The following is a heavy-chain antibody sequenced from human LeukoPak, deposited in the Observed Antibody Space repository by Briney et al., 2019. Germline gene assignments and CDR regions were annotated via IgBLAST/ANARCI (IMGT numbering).Heavy chain of an antibody. J-gene: IGHJ4*02. V-gene: IGHV3-30*04. Sequence: PGRSLRLSCAASGFTFSSYAMHWVRQAPGKGLEWVAVISYDGSNKYYADSVKGRFTISRDNSKNTLYLQMNSLRAEDTAVYYCAKAAYVGPDIDYWGQGTLVTVSS. CDR2: ISYDGSNK. D-gene: IGHD3-10*01. CDR1: GFTFSSYA. CDR3: AKAAYVGPDIDY.